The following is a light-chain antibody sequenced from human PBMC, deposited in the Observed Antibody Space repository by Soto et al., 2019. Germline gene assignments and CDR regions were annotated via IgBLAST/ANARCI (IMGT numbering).Light chain of an antibody. CDR1: QSIGSW. CDR2: KAS. Sequence: DIQMTQSPSTLSASVGDRVTITCRASQSIGSWLAWYQQKPGKAPKLLIYKASSLESGVPSRFSGSGSGTEFTLTISSLQPDDFATYYCQQYNSYPGWTFGQGTKVEIK. J-gene: IGKJ1*01. CDR3: QQYNSYPGWT. V-gene: IGKV1-5*03.